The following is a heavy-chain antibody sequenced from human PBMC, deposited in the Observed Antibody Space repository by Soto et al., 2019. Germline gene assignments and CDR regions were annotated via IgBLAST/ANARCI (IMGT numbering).Heavy chain of an antibody. D-gene: IGHD3-3*01. J-gene: IGHJ4*02. CDR3: VRDFRSSDF. CDR2: TNGVGTYT. V-gene: IGHV3-74*01. CDR1: GFTFSNYW. Sequence: EVQLVESGGGSAQPGGSLRLSCAASGFTFSNYWIHWVRQAPGKGPMWVSRTNGVGTYTNYADSVRGRFSISRDNSENTVYLQMNSLRAEDTAMYYCVRDFRSSDFWGQGTPVTVSS.